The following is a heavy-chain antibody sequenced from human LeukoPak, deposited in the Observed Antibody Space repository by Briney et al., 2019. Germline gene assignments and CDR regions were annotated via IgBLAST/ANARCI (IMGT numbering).Heavy chain of an antibody. J-gene: IGHJ4*02. D-gene: IGHD3-3*01. CDR1: GGSISSYD. CDR3: AREANLEWLLYRGHFDY. CDR2: IYTSGST. Sequence: SETLSLTCTVSGGSISSYDWSWIRQPAGKGLERIGRIYTSGSTNYNPSLKSRVTMSVDTSKNQFSLKLSSVTAADTAVYYCAREANLEWLLYRGHFDYWGQGTLVTVSS. V-gene: IGHV4-4*07.